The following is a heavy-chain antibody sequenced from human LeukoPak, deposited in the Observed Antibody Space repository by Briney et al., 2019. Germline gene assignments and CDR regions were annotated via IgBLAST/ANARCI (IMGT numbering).Heavy chain of an antibody. CDR2: IYHSGST. CDR3: ARVAAAGSGWYDAFDI. V-gene: IGHV4-30-2*01. Sequence: SETLSLTCAVSGGSISSGGYSWSWIRQPPGKGLEWIGYIYHSGSTYYNPSLKSRVTISVDRSKNQFSLKLSSVTAADTAVYYCARVAAAGSGWYDAFDIWGQGAMVTVSS. CDR1: GGSISSGGYS. D-gene: IGHD6-13*01. J-gene: IGHJ3*02.